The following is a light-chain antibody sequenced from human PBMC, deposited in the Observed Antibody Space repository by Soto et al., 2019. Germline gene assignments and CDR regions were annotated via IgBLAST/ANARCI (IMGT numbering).Light chain of an antibody. Sequence: QPVLTQPPSVSGAPGQRVTISCTGSSSNIGSLYDVHWYQQLPGTAPILLIYDNSNRPSGVPDRFSGSKSGTSASLAITGLQAEDEADYYCQSYDSSLSASVFGGGTKLTVL. V-gene: IGLV1-40*01. CDR3: QSYDSSLSASV. CDR1: SSNIGSLYD. J-gene: IGLJ2*01. CDR2: DNS.